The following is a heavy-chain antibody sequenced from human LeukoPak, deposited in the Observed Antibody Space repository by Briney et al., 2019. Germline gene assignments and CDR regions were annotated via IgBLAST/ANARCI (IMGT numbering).Heavy chain of an antibody. CDR2: IGGSGGST. V-gene: IGHV3-23*01. CDR1: GFTFSSYA. D-gene: IGHD3-22*01. Sequence: GGSLRLSCAASGFTFSSYAMSWVRQAPGKGLEWVSAIGGSGGSTYYADSVKGRFTISRDNSKNTLYLQMNSLRAEDTAVYYCAKGFDSSGYSTNDYWGQGTLVTVSS. J-gene: IGHJ4*02. CDR3: AKGFDSSGYSTNDY.